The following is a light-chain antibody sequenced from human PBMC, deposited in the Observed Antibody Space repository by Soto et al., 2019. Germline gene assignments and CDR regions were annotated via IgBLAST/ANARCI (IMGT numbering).Light chain of an antibody. Sequence: ETVLTQSPGTVSLSPGERATLSCTTSQSVRSNYLAWYQQKPGQAPMLLIYGVFNSATGIPDRFSGSGSGTDFTLTISGLEPEDSAVYYCQHYDGSPRTFGQGTKVEI. CDR1: QSVRSNY. J-gene: IGKJ2*01. CDR2: GVF. V-gene: IGKV3-20*01. CDR3: QHYDGSPRT.